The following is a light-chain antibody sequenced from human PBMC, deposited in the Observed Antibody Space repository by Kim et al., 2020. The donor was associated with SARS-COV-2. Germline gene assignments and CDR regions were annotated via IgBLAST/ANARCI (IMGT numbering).Light chain of an antibody. CDR3: QQYDDLPIT. J-gene: IGKJ5*01. Sequence: DIHLTQSPSSLSVSVGDRVTITCQASQDITNSLNWYQQKPGKAPRLLMYDVSNLEAGVPSRFSGRGSGTEFIFTICSLQPEDIATYYCQQYDDLPITFGQGTRLEIK. V-gene: IGKV1-33*01. CDR2: DVS. CDR1: QDITNS.